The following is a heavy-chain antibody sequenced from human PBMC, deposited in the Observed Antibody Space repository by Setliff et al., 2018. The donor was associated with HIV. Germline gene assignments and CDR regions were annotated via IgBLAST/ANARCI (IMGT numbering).Heavy chain of an antibody. V-gene: IGHV4-59*01. D-gene: IGHD5-18*01. CDR3: ARVQEDTVTYREYYGMDV. J-gene: IGHJ6*02. CDR2: IYYSGST. CDR1: GGSIRNYY. Sequence: SETLSLTCSVSGGSIRNYYWSWIRQPPGKGLEWIGNIYYSGSTSYNPSFKSRVAISVDTSNNQFSLDLSSMTAADTAVYYCARVQEDTVTYREYYGMDVWGQGTTVTVSS.